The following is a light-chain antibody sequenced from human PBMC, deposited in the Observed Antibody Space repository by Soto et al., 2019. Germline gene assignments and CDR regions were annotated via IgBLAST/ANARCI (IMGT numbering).Light chain of an antibody. Sequence: EIVFAHSSCTPSLNIGERATLSCRASQTVSNNHLAWYRQKPGQTPRLLIYGASSRATGIPDRFSGSGSGTDFTLTISRLEPEDFAVYYCHQYGRSTQTFGPGTKVDIK. CDR2: GAS. CDR1: QTVSNNH. J-gene: IGKJ3*01. CDR3: HQYGRSTQT. V-gene: IGKV3-20*01.